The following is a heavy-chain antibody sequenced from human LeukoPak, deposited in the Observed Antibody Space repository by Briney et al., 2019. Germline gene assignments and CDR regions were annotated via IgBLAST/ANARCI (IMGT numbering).Heavy chain of an antibody. V-gene: IGHV4-34*01. J-gene: IGHJ4*02. CDR3: ARGRGYFTNGVCYEATPPLDY. Sequence: SETLSLTCAVYGGSFSGYYWSWIRQPPGKGLEWIGEINHSGSTNYNPSLKSRVTISVDTSKNQFSLKLSSVTAADTAVYYCARGRGYFTNGVCYEATPPLDYWGQGTLVTVSS. D-gene: IGHD2-8*01. CDR1: GGSFSGYY. CDR2: INHSGST.